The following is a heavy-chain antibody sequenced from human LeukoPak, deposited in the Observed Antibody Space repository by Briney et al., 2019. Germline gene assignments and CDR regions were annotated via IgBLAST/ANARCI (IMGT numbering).Heavy chain of an antibody. CDR1: GFTFSSYA. D-gene: IGHD1-7*01. J-gene: IGHJ5*02. V-gene: IGHV3-30*04. CDR3: AREEDNWNYNWFDP. CDR2: ISYDGSNK. Sequence: GRSLRLSCAASGFTFSSYAMHWVRQAPGKGLEWVAVISYDGSNKYYADPVKGRFTISRDNSKNTLYLQMNSLRAEDTAVYYCAREEDNWNYNWFDPWGQGTLVTVSS.